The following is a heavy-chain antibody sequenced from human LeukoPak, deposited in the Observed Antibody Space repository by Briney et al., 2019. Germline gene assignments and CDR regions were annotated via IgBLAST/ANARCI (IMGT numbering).Heavy chain of an antibody. CDR1: GGTFSSYP. Sequence: ASVKVSCKASGGTFSSYPVSWVRQATGLGLEWMGWMNPNSGKTGYAQKFQGRVTLTRNTAMGTAYMELSNLRSEDTAVYYCASEYCPNTTCYWGGLGVWGQGTTVTVSS. CDR2: MNPNSGKT. J-gene: IGHJ6*02. CDR3: ASEYCPNTTCYWGGLGV. D-gene: IGHD2-2*01. V-gene: IGHV1-8*02.